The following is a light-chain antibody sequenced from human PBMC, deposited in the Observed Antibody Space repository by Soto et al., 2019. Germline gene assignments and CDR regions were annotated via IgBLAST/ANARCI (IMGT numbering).Light chain of an antibody. V-gene: IGKV1-39*01. J-gene: IGKJ5*01. CDR1: QSVSTC. Sequence: DIQMTQSPSTLSASVGDTVTITCGASQSVSTCLAWYQQKPGRAPQVLIYDASRLKTGVPSSFSGSGSGTDFTLTISSLQPADFATYYCQQSYSTPPITFGHGTRLEI. CDR3: QQSYSTPPIT. CDR2: DAS.